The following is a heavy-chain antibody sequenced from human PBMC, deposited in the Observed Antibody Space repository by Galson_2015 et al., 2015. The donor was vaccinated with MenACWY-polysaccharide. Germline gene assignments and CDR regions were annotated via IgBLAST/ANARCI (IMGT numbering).Heavy chain of an antibody. CDR3: ARHFDWSFDY. V-gene: IGHV3-7*01. Sequence: SLRLSCAASGFSFRSSWMTWVRQAPGKGPEWVANINPDGSKKDYLDSMKGRFTITIDNVKNTLHLQVDSLKVEDTAVYYCARHFDWSFDYRGQGTLVTVSS. J-gene: IGHJ4*02. D-gene: IGHD3-9*01. CDR1: GFSFRSSW. CDR2: INPDGSKK.